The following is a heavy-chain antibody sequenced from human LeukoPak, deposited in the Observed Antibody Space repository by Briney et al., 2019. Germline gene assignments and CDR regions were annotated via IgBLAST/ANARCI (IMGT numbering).Heavy chain of an antibody. J-gene: IGHJ4*02. CDR1: GFTFSSYS. CDR2: ISSSSSYI. V-gene: IGHV3-21*01. Sequence: GGSLRLSCAASGFTFSSYSMNWVRQAPGKGLEWVSSISSSSSYIYYADSVKGRFTISRDNAKNSLYLQMNSLRAEDTAVYYCAREGYYYDSSGYYPGYWGQGTLVTVSS. CDR3: AREGYYYDSSGYYPGY. D-gene: IGHD3-22*01.